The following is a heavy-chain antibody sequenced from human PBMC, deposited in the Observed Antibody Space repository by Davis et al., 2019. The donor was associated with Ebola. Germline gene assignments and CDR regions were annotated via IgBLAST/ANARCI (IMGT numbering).Heavy chain of an antibody. CDR3: ARGWLRHFFDY. CDR1: GDSVSSGG. Sequence: HSQTLSLTCAISGDSVSSGGWNWIRQSPSRGLEWLGRTYYYRSKWYNDYAVSVKSRITINPDTTKNQFSLQLNSVTPEDTAVYYCARGWLRHFFDYWGQGILVTVPS. D-gene: IGHD5-12*01. V-gene: IGHV6-1*01. J-gene: IGHJ4*02. CDR2: TYYYRSKWYN.